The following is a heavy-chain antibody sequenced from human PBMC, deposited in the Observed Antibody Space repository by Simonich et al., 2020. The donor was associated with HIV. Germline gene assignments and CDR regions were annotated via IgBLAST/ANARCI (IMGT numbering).Heavy chain of an antibody. J-gene: IGHJ4*02. D-gene: IGHD3-3*01. V-gene: IGHV4-34*01. CDR3: ARRDRELILYFDY. Sequence: QVQLQQWGAGLLKPSETLSLTCAVYGGSFRGYYWRWISQPPGKGLEWIGEINHSGITNYNASLNSRATISVDKSKNQFSLKLSSVTAADTAIYYCARRDRELILYFDYWGQGNLVTVSS. CDR1: GGSFRGYY. CDR2: INHSGIT.